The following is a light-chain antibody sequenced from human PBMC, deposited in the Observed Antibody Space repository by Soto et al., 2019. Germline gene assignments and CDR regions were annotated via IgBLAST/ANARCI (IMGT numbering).Light chain of an antibody. CDR1: QSISSW. Sequence: DIRMTQSPSTLSASVGDRFTITCRSSQSISSWLAWYQQKPGKAPKLLIYDASSLESGVPSRFSGSGSGTEFTLTISSLQPDDFATYYCQRYNSYSQTFGQGAKVDIK. V-gene: IGKV1-5*01. J-gene: IGKJ1*01. CDR2: DAS. CDR3: QRYNSYSQT.